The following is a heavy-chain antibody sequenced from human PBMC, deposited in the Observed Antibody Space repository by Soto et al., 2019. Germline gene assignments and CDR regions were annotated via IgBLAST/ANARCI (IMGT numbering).Heavy chain of an antibody. CDR3: ARGVVVPAAMGLDY. CDR2: IYYSGST. V-gene: IGHV4-31*03. D-gene: IGHD2-2*01. Sequence: QVQLQESGPGLVKPSQTLSLTCTVSGGSISSGGYYWSWIRQHPGKGLEWIGYIYYSGSTYYNPSLKSRVTIAVDTSKNQFSLKLSSVTAADTAVYYCARGVVVPAAMGLDYWGQGTLVTVSS. CDR1: GGSISSGGYY. J-gene: IGHJ4*02.